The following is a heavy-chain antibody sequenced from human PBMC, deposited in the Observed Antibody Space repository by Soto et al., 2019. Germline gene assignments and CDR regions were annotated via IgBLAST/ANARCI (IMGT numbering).Heavy chain of an antibody. CDR3: ATDEGHCTNGVCYTEGFDY. J-gene: IGHJ4*02. D-gene: IGHD2-8*01. Sequence: ASVKVSCKVSGYTLTELSMHWVRQAPGKGLEWMGGFDPEDGETIYAQKFQGRVTMTEDTSTDTAYMELSSLRSEDTAVYYCATDEGHCTNGVCYTEGFDYWGQGTLVTVSS. V-gene: IGHV1-24*01. CDR1: GYTLTELS. CDR2: FDPEDGET.